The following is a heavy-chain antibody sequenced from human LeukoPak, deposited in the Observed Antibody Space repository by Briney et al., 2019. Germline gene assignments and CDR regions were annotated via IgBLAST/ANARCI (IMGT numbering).Heavy chain of an antibody. J-gene: IGHJ3*02. V-gene: IGHV3-21*01. Sequence: GGSLRLSCAASGFTFSRYWMNWVRQAPGKGLEWVSSISSSSNYIYYADSVKGRFTISRDNAKNSLYLQMNSLRAEDTAVYYCARGSRAFDIWGQGTMVTVSS. CDR2: ISSSSNYI. CDR3: ARGSRAFDI. CDR1: GFTFSRYW.